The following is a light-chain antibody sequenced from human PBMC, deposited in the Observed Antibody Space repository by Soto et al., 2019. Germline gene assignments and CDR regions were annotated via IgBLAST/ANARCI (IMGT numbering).Light chain of an antibody. CDR2: EVN. J-gene: IGLJ2*01. CDR3: SSYTTSATLV. Sequence: QSALTQPPSASGSPGQSVTISCTGTSSDVGAYNYVSWYQQHPDKAPKLIIFEVNNRPSGVSNRFSGSKSGNTASLTISGLQAEDEADYYCSSYTTSATLVFGGGTKVTVL. V-gene: IGLV2-14*01. CDR1: SSDVGAYNY.